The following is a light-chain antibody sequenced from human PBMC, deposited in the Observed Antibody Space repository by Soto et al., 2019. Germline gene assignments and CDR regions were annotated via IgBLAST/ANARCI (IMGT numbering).Light chain of an antibody. CDR2: GAS. Sequence: EIVMTQSPDTLYVSPGEGATLSCRASQSVRTKLAWYQQKAGQAPRLLIYGASTRATGIPARFSGSGSGTEFTLTISSLQSEDFAVYYCQQYNNWPPKTFGQGTKVDIK. V-gene: IGKV3-15*01. CDR3: QQYNNWPPKT. J-gene: IGKJ1*01. CDR1: QSVRTK.